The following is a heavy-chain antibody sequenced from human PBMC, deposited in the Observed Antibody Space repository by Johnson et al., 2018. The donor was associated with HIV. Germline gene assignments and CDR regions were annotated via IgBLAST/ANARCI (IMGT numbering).Heavy chain of an antibody. J-gene: IGHJ3*02. CDR2: ISSSGSTI. CDR3: ARGGEETAADVFDI. V-gene: IGHV3-11*04. D-gene: IGHD6-25*01. Sequence: QVQLVESGGGLVKPGGSLRLSCAASGFTFSDYYMSWIRQAPGKGLEWVSYISSSGSTIYYADSVKGRFTISRDNSKNTLYLQMNTLRGDDTAVYYCARGGEETAADVFDIWGQGTMVTVSS. CDR1: GFTFSDYY.